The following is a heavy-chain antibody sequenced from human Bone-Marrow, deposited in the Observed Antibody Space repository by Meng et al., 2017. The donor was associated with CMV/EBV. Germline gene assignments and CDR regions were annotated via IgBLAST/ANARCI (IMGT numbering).Heavy chain of an antibody. Sequence: GESLKISCAASGFTFSSYAMHWVRQAPGQGLEWVAVISYDGSNKYYADSVKGRFTISRDNSKNTLYLQMNSLRAEDTAVYYCATPSLRFLEWFTFDIWGQGTMVTV. CDR1: GFTFSSYA. CDR3: ATPSLRFLEWFTFDI. CDR2: ISYDGSNK. J-gene: IGHJ3*02. D-gene: IGHD3-3*01. V-gene: IGHV3-30*04.